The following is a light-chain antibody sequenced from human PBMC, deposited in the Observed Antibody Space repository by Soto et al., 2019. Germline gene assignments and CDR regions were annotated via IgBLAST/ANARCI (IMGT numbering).Light chain of an antibody. J-gene: IGLJ1*01. V-gene: IGLV2-18*01. CDR2: EAS. CDR3: SLYTSENTYV. Sequence: QSVLTQPPSGSGSPGQSVTISCTGTSTDFVSYNRVSWYQQPPGTAPKLIIYEASNRPSGVPGRFSGSKSGNTASLTISGLQAADEADYYCSLYTSENTYVFGTGTKVTVL. CDR1: STDFVSYNR.